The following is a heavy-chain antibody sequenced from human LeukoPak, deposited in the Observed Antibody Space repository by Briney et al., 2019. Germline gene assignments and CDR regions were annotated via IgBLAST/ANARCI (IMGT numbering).Heavy chain of an antibody. J-gene: IGHJ4*02. CDR3: ARDNGEWELDY. V-gene: IGHV3-66*03. Sequence: GGSLRLSCAASGFTVSSNYMSWVRQAPGKGLEWVSVIYSCGSTYYADSVKGRFTITRDNSKNSLYLQMNSLRAEDTAVYYCARDNGEWELDYWGQGTLVTVSS. CDR1: GFTVSSNY. CDR2: IYSCGST. D-gene: IGHD1-26*01.